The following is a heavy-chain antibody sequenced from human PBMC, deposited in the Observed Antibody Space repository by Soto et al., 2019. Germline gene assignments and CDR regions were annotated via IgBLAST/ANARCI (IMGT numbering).Heavy chain of an antibody. CDR1: GYSFTSYW. V-gene: IGHV5-51*01. Sequence: GESLKISCKGSGYSFTSYWIGWVRQMPGKGLEWMGIIYPGDSDTRYSPSFQGQVTISADKSISTAYLQWSSLKASDTAMYYCARGTFGYCSGGSCLKSSLDYWGQGTLVTVSS. J-gene: IGHJ4*02. D-gene: IGHD2-15*01. CDR2: IYPGDSDT. CDR3: ARGTFGYCSGGSCLKSSLDY.